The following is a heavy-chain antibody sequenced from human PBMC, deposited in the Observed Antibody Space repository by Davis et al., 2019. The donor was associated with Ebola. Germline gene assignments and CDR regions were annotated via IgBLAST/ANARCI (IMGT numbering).Heavy chain of an antibody. Sequence: GESLKISCAASGFTFSSYSMNWVRQAPGKGLEWVSSISSSSSYIYYADSVKGRFTISRDNAKNSLYLQMNSLRAEDTAVYYCARDHTIFGVVADDAFDIWGQGTMVTVSS. CDR1: GFTFSSYS. J-gene: IGHJ3*02. CDR3: ARDHTIFGVVADDAFDI. CDR2: ISSSSSYI. V-gene: IGHV3-21*01. D-gene: IGHD3-3*01.